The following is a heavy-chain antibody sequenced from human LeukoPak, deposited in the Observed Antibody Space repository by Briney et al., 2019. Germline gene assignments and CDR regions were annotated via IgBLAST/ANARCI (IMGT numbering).Heavy chain of an antibody. D-gene: IGHD1-26*01. J-gene: IGHJ4*02. CDR3: TSHPRIGRYFDY. CDR1: GFTFNNAW. V-gene: IGHV3-15*01. CDR2: VKSKADGGTT. Sequence: GGSQRLSCTASGFTFNNAWMNGLRQVPGKGLEWVGRVKSKADGGTTDYAAPVEARFTISRDDSENTLYLQMNSLNTEDTAVYYCTSHPRIGRYFDYWGQGTLVTVSS.